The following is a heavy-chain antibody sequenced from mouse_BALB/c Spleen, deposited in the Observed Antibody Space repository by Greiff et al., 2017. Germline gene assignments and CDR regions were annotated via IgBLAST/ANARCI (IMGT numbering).Heavy chain of an antibody. D-gene: IGHD2-1*01. V-gene: IGHV5-6-4*01. Sequence: EVKLVESGGGLVKPGGSLKLSCAASGFTFCSYTMSWVRQTPEKRLEWVATISSGGSYTYYPDSVKGRFTISRDNAKNTLYLQMSSLKSEDTAMYYCTRDRYGNYYAMDYWGQGTSVTVSS. CDR2: ISSGGSYT. CDR1: GFTFCSYT. CDR3: TRDRYGNYYAMDY. J-gene: IGHJ4*01.